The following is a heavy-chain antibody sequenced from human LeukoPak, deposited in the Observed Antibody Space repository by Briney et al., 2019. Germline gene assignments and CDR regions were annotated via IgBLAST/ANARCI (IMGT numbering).Heavy chain of an antibody. D-gene: IGHD2-21*02. CDR2: ISPSGGST. CDR3: ARDAAAYCGGDCYFIISY. Sequence: ASVKASCKASGHTFTTYYMHWVRQAPEHGLEWRGIISPSGGSTGYAQKFQGRVTMARDMSTRTDYMELSSLRYEDTAVYYCARDAAAYCGGDCYFIISYWGQGTLVTVSS. J-gene: IGHJ4*02. V-gene: IGHV1-46*01. CDR1: GHTFTTYY.